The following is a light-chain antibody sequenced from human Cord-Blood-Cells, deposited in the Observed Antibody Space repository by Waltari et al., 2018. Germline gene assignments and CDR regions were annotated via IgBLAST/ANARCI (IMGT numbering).Light chain of an antibody. Sequence: ELVFTQSPATLSSSPGERDTHSCRASQSVSSYLAWYQQKPGQAPRLLIYDASNRATGIPARFSGSGSGTDFTLTISSLEPEDFAVYYCQQRSNWPLTFGGGTKVEIK. CDR2: DAS. J-gene: IGKJ4*01. CDR3: QQRSNWPLT. CDR1: QSVSSY. V-gene: IGKV3-11*01.